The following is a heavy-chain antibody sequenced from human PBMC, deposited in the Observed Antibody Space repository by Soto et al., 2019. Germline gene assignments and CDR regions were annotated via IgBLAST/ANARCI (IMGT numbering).Heavy chain of an antibody. CDR3: ARAPRSWYSFCLDY. D-gene: IGHD6-13*01. CDR2: ISGYNGNT. V-gene: IGHV1-18*01. J-gene: IGHJ4*02. Sequence: QVPLVQSGAEVKKAGASVKVSCKASGYTFSTYGISWVRQAPGQGLGWMGWISGYNGNTNYAQKLQGRVTLTTDTSTNTAYMELRILRSDDTAVYYCARAPRSWYSFCLDYWGQGTVVTVSS. CDR1: GYTFSTYG.